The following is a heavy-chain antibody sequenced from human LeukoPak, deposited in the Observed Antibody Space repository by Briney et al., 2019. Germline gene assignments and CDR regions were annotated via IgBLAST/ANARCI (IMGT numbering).Heavy chain of an antibody. D-gene: IGHD3-22*01. V-gene: IGHV4-39*01. J-gene: IGHJ6*03. CDR2: IYYSGST. CDR3: ARGRKYYYDSSGYYFSYYYYYMDV. CDR1: GGSISSSSYY. Sequence: SETLSLTCTVSGGSISSSSYYWGWIRQPPGKGLEWIGSIYYSGSTYYNPSLKSRVTISVDTSKNQFSLKLSSVTAADTAVYYCARGRKYYYDSSGYYFSYYYYYMDVWGKGTTVTVSS.